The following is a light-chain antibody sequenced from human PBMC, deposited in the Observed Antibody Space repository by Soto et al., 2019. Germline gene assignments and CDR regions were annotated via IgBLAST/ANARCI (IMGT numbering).Light chain of an antibody. J-gene: IGKJ5*01. Sequence: QSPGTLSLSPGERAILSCRASQTISSNYLAWYQQQPGQAPRLLIYGASGRATGIPDRFSGSGSGTDFTLTISRLEPEDFAVYYCQQYSSSLITFGQGTRLEIQ. V-gene: IGKV3-20*01. CDR1: QTISSNY. CDR2: GAS. CDR3: QQYSSSLIT.